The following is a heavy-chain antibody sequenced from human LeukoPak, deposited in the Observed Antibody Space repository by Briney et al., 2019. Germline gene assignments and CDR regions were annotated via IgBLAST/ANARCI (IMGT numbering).Heavy chain of an antibody. CDR2: IYYSGST. V-gene: IGHV4-30-4*08. CDR3: ARDRGSGSYQHYYYYYYMDV. J-gene: IGHJ6*03. D-gene: IGHD3-10*01. CDR1: GGSISSGDYY. Sequence: SETLSLTYTVSGGSISSGDYYWSWIRQPPGKGLEWIGYIYYSGSTYYNPSLKSRVTISVDTSKNQFSLKLSSVTAADTAVYYCARDRGSGSYQHYYYYYYMDVWGKGTTVTVSS.